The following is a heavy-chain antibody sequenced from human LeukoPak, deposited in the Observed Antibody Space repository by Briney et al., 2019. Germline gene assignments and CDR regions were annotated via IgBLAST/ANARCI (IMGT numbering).Heavy chain of an antibody. D-gene: IGHD6-13*01. CDR1: GFTFGSYE. Sequence: GGPLSLSGAASGFTFGSYERRWFGRAPGKGLDWFSNISSGGSGTYYADSVKGRFTISRDNAKKSLYLQMNSLRAEDTAVYYCARVQQPSGIQGYYHGMDVWGQGTTVTVSS. CDR2: ISSGGSGT. J-gene: IGHJ6*02. V-gene: IGHV3-48*03. CDR3: ARVQQPSGIQGYYHGMDV.